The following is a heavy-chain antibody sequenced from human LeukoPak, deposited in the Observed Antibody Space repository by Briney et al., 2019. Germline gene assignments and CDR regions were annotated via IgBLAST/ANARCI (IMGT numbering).Heavy chain of an antibody. J-gene: IGHJ3*02. Sequence: ASVKVSCKASGGIFSSYAISWVRQAPGQGLEWMGRIIPIFGTANYAQKFQGRVTITTDESTSTAYMELSSLRSEDTAVYYCARDSSGWSDAFDIWGQGTMVTVSS. V-gene: IGHV1-69*05. CDR2: IIPIFGTA. D-gene: IGHD6-19*01. CDR1: GGIFSSYA. CDR3: ARDSSGWSDAFDI.